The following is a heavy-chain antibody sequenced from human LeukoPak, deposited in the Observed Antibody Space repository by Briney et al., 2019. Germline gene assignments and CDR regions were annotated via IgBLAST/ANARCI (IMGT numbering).Heavy chain of an antibody. V-gene: IGHV4-59*08. CDR1: GGSISSYY. CDR2: IYYSGST. Sequence: SENLSLTCTVSGGSISSYYWSWIRQPPGKGLEWIGYIYYSGSTNYNPSLKSRVTISVDTSKNQFSLKLSSVTAADTAVYYCARLFRGGDEIDLEYNWFDPWGQGTLVTVSS. D-gene: IGHD2-21*01. CDR3: ARLFRGGDEIDLEYNWFDP. J-gene: IGHJ5*02.